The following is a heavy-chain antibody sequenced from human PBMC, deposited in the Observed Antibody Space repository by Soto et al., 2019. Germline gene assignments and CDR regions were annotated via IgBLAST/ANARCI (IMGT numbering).Heavy chain of an antibody. J-gene: IGHJ4*02. Sequence: PGGSLRLSCSASGFTFSSSAMHWVRQAPEKGLEYVSAISSNGGSTYYPDSVKGRFTISRDNSKNTLYLQMSSLRAEDTAVYYCVRGLLTTVTTPEYYFDYWGQGTLVTVSS. V-gene: IGHV3-64D*06. CDR2: ISSNGGST. CDR3: VRGLLTTVTTPEYYFDY. CDR1: GFTFSSSA. D-gene: IGHD4-17*01.